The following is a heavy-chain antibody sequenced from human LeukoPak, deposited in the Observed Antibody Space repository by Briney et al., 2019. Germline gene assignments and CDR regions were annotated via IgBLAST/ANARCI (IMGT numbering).Heavy chain of an antibody. V-gene: IGHV3-21*01. Sequence: GGSLRLSCAASGFTFSSYSMNWVRQAPGKGLEWVSSISSSSSYIYYADSVKGRFTISRDNAKNSLYLQMNSLRAEDTAVYYCAKGHGFLEWSIQDWGQGTLVTVSS. CDR1: GFTFSSYS. CDR3: AKGHGFLEWSIQD. D-gene: IGHD3-3*01. CDR2: ISSSSSYI. J-gene: IGHJ4*02.